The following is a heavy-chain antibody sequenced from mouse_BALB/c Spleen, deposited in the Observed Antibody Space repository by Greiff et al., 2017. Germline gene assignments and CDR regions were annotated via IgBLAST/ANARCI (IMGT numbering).Heavy chain of an antibody. V-gene: IGHV2-6-2*01. D-gene: IGHD2-4*01. CDR2: IWSDGST. CDR3: ARQGGPYDYDPAWFAY. J-gene: IGHJ3*01. CDR1: GFSLTSYG. Sequence: VKLMESGPDLVAPSQSLSITCTVSGFSLTSYGVHWVRQPPGKGLEWLVVIWSDGSTTYNSALKSRLSISKDNSKSQVFLKMNSLQTDDTAMYYCARQGGPYDYDPAWFAYWGQGTLVTVSA.